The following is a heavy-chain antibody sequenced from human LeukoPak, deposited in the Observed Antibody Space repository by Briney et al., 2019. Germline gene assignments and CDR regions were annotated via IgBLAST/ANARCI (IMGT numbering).Heavy chain of an antibody. D-gene: IGHD1-26*01. CDR3: ARALVAAAQRLCS. J-gene: IGHJ5*02. V-gene: IGHV1-2*02. CDR1: GYTFTRYY. Sequence: ASVTVSCKASGYTFTRYYLHWLRPAPGQGLEGMGWINLNTGGTKYAQKFQGRVTMTRDTSISTAYMEVTRLTSDDTAVYYCARALVAAAQRLCSWGQGNLVTVSS. CDR2: INLNTGGT.